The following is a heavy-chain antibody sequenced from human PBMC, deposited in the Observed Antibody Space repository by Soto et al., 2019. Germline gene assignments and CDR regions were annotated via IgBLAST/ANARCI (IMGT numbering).Heavy chain of an antibody. CDR1: GGSISSSSYY. J-gene: IGHJ4*02. Sequence: SETLSLTCIVSGGSISSSSYYWGWIRQPPGKGLEWIGSIYYSGSTYYNPSLKSRVTISVDTSKNQFSLKLSSVTAADTAVYYCAREKGYISGPKNFDYWGQGTLVTVSS. D-gene: IGHD5-12*01. V-gene: IGHV4-39*02. CDR3: AREKGYISGPKNFDY. CDR2: IYYSGST.